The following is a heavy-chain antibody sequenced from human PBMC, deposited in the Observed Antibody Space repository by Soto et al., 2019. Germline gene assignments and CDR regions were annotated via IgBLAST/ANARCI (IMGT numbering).Heavy chain of an antibody. D-gene: IGHD2-21*01. CDR2: ISGSGGGT. Sequence: EVPLLDSGGDLVQPGGSLRLSCAASGFSFSSHVMSWVRQAPGKGLEWVSSISGSGGGTYYADSVKGRFIISRDNSKNTLDLQMNSLRVEDTAVYYCAKGLCDSWGQGTLVTVSS. CDR1: GFSFSSHV. J-gene: IGHJ5*01. V-gene: IGHV3-23*01. CDR3: AKGLCDS.